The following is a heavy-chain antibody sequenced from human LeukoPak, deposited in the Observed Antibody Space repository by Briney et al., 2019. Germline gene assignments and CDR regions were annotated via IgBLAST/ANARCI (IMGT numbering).Heavy chain of an antibody. V-gene: IGHV3-33*01. CDR1: GFTSSSYD. D-gene: IGHD2-21*02. Sequence: GGSLRLSCAASGFTSSSYDMHWVRQAPGKGLEWVALIWSDGSNNYYADSVKGRFTISRDNFKNTLSLQMNSLRAEDTAVYYCARCCGGGCYFDYWGQGTLVSVSS. J-gene: IGHJ4*02. CDR3: ARCCGGGCYFDY. CDR2: IWSDGSNN.